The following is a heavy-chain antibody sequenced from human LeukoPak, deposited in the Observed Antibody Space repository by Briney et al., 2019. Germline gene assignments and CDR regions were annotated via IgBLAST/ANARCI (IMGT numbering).Heavy chain of an antibody. J-gene: IGHJ4*02. Sequence: GASVKVSCKASGYTFTSYGISWVRQAPGQGLEWMGWISAYNGNTNYAQKFQGRVTITADKSTSTAYMELSSLRSEDTAVYYCARDESFFDYWGQGTLVTVSS. CDR2: ISAYNGNT. CDR1: GYTFTSYG. V-gene: IGHV1-18*01. CDR3: ARDESFFDY.